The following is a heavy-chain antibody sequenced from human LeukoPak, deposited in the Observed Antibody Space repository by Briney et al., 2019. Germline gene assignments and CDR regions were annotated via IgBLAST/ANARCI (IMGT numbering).Heavy chain of an antibody. CDR1: GFTFSSYS. J-gene: IGHJ4*02. Sequence: GGSLRLSCAASGFTFSSYSMNWVRQAPGKGLEWVSAISGSGGSTYYADSVKGRFTISRDNSKNTLYLQMNSLRAEAPAEYSCAKDQPGSMPDYLGQGTLVTVSS. D-gene: IGHD3-10*01. CDR3: AKDQPGSMPDY. V-gene: IGHV3-23*01. CDR2: ISGSGGST.